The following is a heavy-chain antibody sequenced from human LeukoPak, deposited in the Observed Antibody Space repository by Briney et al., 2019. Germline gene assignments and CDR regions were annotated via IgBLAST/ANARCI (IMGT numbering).Heavy chain of an antibody. J-gene: IGHJ4*02. Sequence: GGSLRLSCAASGFTFRSYWMPWVRQAPGKGLVWVSHIHSDGSSTSYADSMQGRFIISRNNAKNTLYLQMNSLRAEDTAVYYCARHNYGYDYWGQGTLVTVSS. CDR2: IHSDGSST. CDR3: ARHNYGYDY. V-gene: IGHV3-74*01. CDR1: GFTFRSYW. D-gene: IGHD3-10*01.